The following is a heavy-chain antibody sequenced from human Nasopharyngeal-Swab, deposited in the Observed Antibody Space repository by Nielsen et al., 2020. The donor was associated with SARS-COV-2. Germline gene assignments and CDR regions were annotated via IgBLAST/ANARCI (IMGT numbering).Heavy chain of an antibody. CDR2: IKQDGSEK. CDR3: ARRDRYCSGGSCYGENAFDI. CDR1: GFTFSSYW. D-gene: IGHD2-15*01. J-gene: IGHJ3*02. V-gene: IGHV3-7*03. Sequence: GGSLRLSCAASGFTFSSYWMSRVRQAPGKGLEWVANIKQDGSEKYYVDSVKGRFTISRDNAKNSLYLQMNSLRAEDTAVYYCARRDRYCSGGSCYGENAFDIWGQGTMVTFSS.